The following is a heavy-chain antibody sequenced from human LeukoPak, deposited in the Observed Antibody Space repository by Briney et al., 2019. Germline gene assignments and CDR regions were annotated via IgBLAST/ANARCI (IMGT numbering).Heavy chain of an antibody. V-gene: IGHV5-51*01. J-gene: IGHJ4*02. Sequence: GESLKISCKGSGYSFTSYWIGWVRQMPGKGLEWMGIIYPGDSDTRYSPSFQGQVTISADKSISTAYLQWSSLKASDTAMYYCARALGLLRLRYFDLYSYGALDYWGQGTLVTVSS. D-gene: IGHD3-9*01. CDR1: GYSFTSYW. CDR2: IYPGDSDT. CDR3: ARALGLLRLRYFDLYSYGALDY.